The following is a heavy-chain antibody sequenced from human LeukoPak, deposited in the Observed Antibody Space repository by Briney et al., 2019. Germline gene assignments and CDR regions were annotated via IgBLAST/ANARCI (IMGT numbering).Heavy chain of an antibody. CDR3: ARASSSWHFDY. V-gene: IGHV3-21*01. D-gene: IGHD6-13*01. CDR1: GFTFSSYS. CDR2: ISSSSSYI. Sequence: GGSLRLSCGASGFTFSSYSMNWVRQAPGKGLEWVSSISSSSSYIYYADSVKGRFTISRDNAKNSLYLQMNSLRAEDTAVYYCARASSSWHFDYWGQGTLVTVSS. J-gene: IGHJ4*02.